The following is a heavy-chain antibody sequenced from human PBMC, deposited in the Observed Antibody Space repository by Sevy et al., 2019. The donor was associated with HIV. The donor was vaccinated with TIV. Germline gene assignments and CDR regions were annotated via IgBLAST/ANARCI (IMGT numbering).Heavy chain of an antibody. J-gene: IGHJ4*02. CDR2: INQNGSVT. V-gene: IGHV3-7*01. Sequence: GGSLRLSCAASGFSLNSFWMNWVRQTPGKRLEWVANINQNGSVTYYVGSVKGRFTISRDNSRNLLYLQMTSLRVEDTALYYCVRAVATNGSFWGQGTLVTVSS. D-gene: IGHD2-15*01. CDR3: VRAVATNGSF. CDR1: GFSLNSFW.